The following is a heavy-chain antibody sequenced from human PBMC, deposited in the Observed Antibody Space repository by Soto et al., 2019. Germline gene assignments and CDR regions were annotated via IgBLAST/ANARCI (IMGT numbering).Heavy chain of an antibody. D-gene: IGHD2-15*01. J-gene: IGHJ4*02. Sequence: EVQLVESGGGLVQPGGSLRLSCAASGFTFSRYWMTWVRQAPGKGLEWVANIKQDGSEIYYVDSVKGRFTISRDNAENSLYPQMNSLRAEDTAVYYCARDPVCSGGRCYDYWGQGILVTASS. CDR3: ARDPVCSGGRCYDY. CDR1: GFTFSRYW. V-gene: IGHV3-7*01. CDR2: IKQDGSEI.